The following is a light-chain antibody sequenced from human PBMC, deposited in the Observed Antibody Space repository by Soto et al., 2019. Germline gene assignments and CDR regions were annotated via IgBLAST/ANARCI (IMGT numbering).Light chain of an antibody. CDR1: ESISRH. J-gene: IGKJ5*01. CDR3: QQSYSTAIT. CDR2: AAS. Sequence: DIHMSQSPSSLSSSFGDRVTITFLAAESISRHLNWYQQKPGRAPDLLIYAASTLQNGVPSRFTGSGSGTEFTLTISSLQPEDFATYYCQQSYSTAITFGQGTRLEIK. V-gene: IGKV1-39*01.